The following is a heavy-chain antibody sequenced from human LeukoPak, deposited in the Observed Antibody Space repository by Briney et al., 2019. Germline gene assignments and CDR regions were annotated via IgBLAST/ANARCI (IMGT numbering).Heavy chain of an antibody. Sequence: GGSLRLSCTVSGFPFSSYGMHWVRQTPGRGLEWVAFIRYDGKTEYYADSVKGRFTIAREDSHSTVHLHMKDLRPDDAAVYFCAKDLNTVVMQYFDSWGPGTLVSVSS. CDR3: AKDLNTVVMQYFDS. CDR1: GFPFSSYG. V-gene: IGHV3-30*02. CDR2: IRYDGKTE. J-gene: IGHJ4*02. D-gene: IGHD2-21*01.